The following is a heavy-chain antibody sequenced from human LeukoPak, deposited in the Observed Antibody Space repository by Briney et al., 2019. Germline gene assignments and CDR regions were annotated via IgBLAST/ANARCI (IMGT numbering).Heavy chain of an antibody. CDR3: ARYCSIGSCFDY. V-gene: IGHV3-7*01. CDR1: GFTFSTYS. CDR2: INQDGGEE. D-gene: IGHD2-15*01. Sequence: PGGSLRLSCAASGFTFSTYSMNWVRQAPGKGLEWVANINQDGGEEYYVDSLKGRFTISRDNAKNSLYLQMNSLRADDTAVYYCARYCSIGSCFDYWGQGALVTVSS. J-gene: IGHJ4*02.